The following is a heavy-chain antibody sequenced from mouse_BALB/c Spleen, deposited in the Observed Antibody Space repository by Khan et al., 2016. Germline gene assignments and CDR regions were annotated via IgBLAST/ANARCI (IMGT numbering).Heavy chain of an antibody. D-gene: IGHD4-1*01. CDR3: ARAGGGYPWFAY. CDR1: GFNIKDYY. Sequence: VQLKQSGAELVRPGALVKLSCKASGFNIKDYYMHWVKQRPEQGLEWIGWIDPENGNTIYDPKFQGKASITADTSSNTAYLQLSSLTSEDTAVYYCARAGGGYPWFAYWGQGTLVTVSA. J-gene: IGHJ3*01. V-gene: IGHV14-1*02. CDR2: IDPENGNT.